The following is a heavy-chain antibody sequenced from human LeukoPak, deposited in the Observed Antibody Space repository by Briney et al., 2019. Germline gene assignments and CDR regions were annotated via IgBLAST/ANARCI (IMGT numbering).Heavy chain of an antibody. V-gene: IGHV4-59*08. CDR1: GGSISSYY. Sequence: SETLSLTCTVSGGSISSYYWSWIRQPPGKGLEWIGYIYYSGSTNYNPSLKSRVTISVDTSKNQFSLKLSSVTAADTAVYYYARLGYYDSSGYYEDTFAFDIWGQGTMVTVSS. CDR2: IYYSGST. CDR3: ARLGYYDSSGYYEDTFAFDI. D-gene: IGHD3-22*01. J-gene: IGHJ3*02.